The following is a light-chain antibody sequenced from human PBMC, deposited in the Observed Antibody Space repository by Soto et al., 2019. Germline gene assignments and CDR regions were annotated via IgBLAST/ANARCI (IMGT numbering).Light chain of an antibody. J-gene: IGLJ3*02. CDR2: SND. V-gene: IGLV1-44*01. CDR1: NSNIGRNS. Sequence: QFVLTQPPSASGTPGQTVTISCSGGNSNIGRNSVNWYQQLPGTAPKLLMYSNDKRPSGVPDQFSGSKSGTSASLAISGLQSEDEADYFCAAWDNSLSGHWLFGGGTKVTVL. CDR3: AAWDNSLSGHWL.